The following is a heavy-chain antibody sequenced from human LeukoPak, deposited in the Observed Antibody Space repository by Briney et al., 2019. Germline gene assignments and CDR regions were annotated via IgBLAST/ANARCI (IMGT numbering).Heavy chain of an antibody. Sequence: GGSLRLSCAASGFTFSSYAMHWVRQAPGKGLEWVAVISYDGSNKYYADSVKGRFTISRDNSKNTLYLQMNSLRGEDTAVYYCASRIGYWGQGTLVIVSS. V-gene: IGHV3-30-3*01. J-gene: IGHJ4*02. CDR3: ASRIGY. CDR1: GFTFSSYA. CDR2: ISYDGSNK. D-gene: IGHD3-10*01.